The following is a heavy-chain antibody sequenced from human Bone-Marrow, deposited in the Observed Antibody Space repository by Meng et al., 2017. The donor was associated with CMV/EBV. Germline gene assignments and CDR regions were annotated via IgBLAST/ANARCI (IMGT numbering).Heavy chain of an antibody. D-gene: IGHD4-23*01. CDR1: GFTFSSYG. CDR3: ARARWPYYFDY. Sequence: GGSLRLSCAASGFTFSSYGMHWVRQAPGKGLEWVAVISYDGSNKYYADSVKGRFTISRDNSKNTLYLQMNSLRAEDTAVYYCARARWPYYFDYWGQGTLVTVSS. CDR2: ISYDGSNK. J-gene: IGHJ4*02. V-gene: IGHV3-30*19.